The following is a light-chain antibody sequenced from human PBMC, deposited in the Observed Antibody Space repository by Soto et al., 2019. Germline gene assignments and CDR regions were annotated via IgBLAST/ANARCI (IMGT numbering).Light chain of an antibody. CDR1: QGISNY. CDR3: QKYDSAPRT. J-gene: IGKJ1*01. CDR2: AAS. V-gene: IGKV1-27*01. Sequence: DIQMTQSPSSLSASVGDRVTVTCRASQGISNYLAWYQQKPGKVPKLLIYAASTLQSGVPSRFSGRGSGTDFTLTISSLQTEDDATYYCQKYDSAPRTFGQGTKVEIK.